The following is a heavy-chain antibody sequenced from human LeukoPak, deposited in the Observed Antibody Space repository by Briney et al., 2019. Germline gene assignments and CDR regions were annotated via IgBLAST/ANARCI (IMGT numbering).Heavy chain of an antibody. CDR3: ARDVRIAVAGTLLYYYYIDV. V-gene: IGHV3-21*01. CDR2: ISSSSSYI. J-gene: IGHJ6*03. D-gene: IGHD6-19*01. CDR1: GFTFSSYS. Sequence: PGGSLRLSCAASGFTFSSYSMNWVRQAPGKGLGWVSSISSSSSYIYYADSVKGRFTISRDNAKNSLYLQMNSLRAEDTAVYYCARDVRIAVAGTLLYYYYIDVWGKGTTVTVSS.